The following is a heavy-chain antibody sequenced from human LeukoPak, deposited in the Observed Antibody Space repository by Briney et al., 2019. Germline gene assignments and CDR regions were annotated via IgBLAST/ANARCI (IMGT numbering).Heavy chain of an antibody. Sequence: GASVKVSCKASGYTFTGYYMHWVRQAPGQGLEWMGWINPNSGGTNYAQKFQGRVTMTRDTSISTAYMELSRVRSDDAAVYYCARAVLRYFDWLSPNDYGGQGTLVSVSS. CDR2: INPNSGGT. CDR3: ARAVLRYFDWLSPNDY. D-gene: IGHD3-9*01. J-gene: IGHJ4*02. CDR1: GYTFTGYY. V-gene: IGHV1-2*02.